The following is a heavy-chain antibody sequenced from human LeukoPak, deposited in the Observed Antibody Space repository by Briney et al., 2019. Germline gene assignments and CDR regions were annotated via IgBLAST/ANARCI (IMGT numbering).Heavy chain of an antibody. CDR1: GFTFSSYG. V-gene: IGHV3-33*01. J-gene: IGHJ4*02. CDR2: IWYDGSNK. CDR3: ATSDIVATEALDY. Sequence: GGSLRLSCAASGFTFSSYGMHWARQAPGKGLEWVAVIWYDGSNKYYADSVKGRFTISRDNSKNTLYLQMNSLRAEDTAVYYCATSDIVATEALDYWGQGTLVTVSP. D-gene: IGHD5-12*01.